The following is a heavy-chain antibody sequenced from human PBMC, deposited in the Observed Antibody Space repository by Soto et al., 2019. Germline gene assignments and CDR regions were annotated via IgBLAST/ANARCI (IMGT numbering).Heavy chain of an antibody. Sequence: GGSLRLSCQASGFNFDNYGMHWVRQAPGKGLEWVAVITYDGSFQYYADSVKGRFTISRDNSKNTLFLHLNTLKPEDTAVYHCAKDRVGGTFYTPLGFWGQGILVTVSS. J-gene: IGHJ4*02. D-gene: IGHD1-7*01. CDR3: AKDRVGGTFYTPLGF. CDR2: ITYDGSFQ. CDR1: GFNFDNYG. V-gene: IGHV3-30*18.